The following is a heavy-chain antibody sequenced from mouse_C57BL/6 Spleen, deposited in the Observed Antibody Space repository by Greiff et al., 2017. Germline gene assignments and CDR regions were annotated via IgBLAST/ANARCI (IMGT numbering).Heavy chain of an antibody. J-gene: IGHJ2*01. V-gene: IGHV1-22*01. CDR3: ARKRDYFDY. CDR1: GYTFTDYN. Sequence: EVQLQQSGPELVKPGASVKMSCKASGYTFTDYNMHWVKQSHGKSLEWIGYINPNNGGTSYNQKFKGKATLTVNKASSTAYMELRSLTSEASAVYYCARKRDYFDYWGQGTTLTVSS. CDR2: INPNNGGT.